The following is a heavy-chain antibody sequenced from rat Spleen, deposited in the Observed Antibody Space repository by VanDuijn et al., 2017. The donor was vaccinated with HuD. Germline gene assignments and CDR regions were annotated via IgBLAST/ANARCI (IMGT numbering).Heavy chain of an antibody. CDR3: TRRRSHFDY. CDR2: ISNDGGTT. Sequence: EVQLAETGGGLVQPGRSLKLSCVASGFTFSRYWMYWVRQAPGKGLEWVSSISNDGGTTYYPDSVKGRFTISRDNAENTVYLQMNSLRSEDTATYYCTRRRSHFDYWGQGVMVTVSS. J-gene: IGHJ2*01. D-gene: IGHD1-11*01. V-gene: IGHV5-58*01. CDR1: GFTFSRYW.